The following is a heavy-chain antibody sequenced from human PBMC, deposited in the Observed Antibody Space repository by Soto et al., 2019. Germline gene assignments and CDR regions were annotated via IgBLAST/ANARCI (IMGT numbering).Heavy chain of an antibody. CDR3: ARDRGSGYDLGAFDY. J-gene: IGHJ4*02. V-gene: IGHV3-30-3*01. D-gene: IGHD5-12*01. Sequence: GGSLRLSCAASGFTFSSYAMHWVCQAPGKGLEWVAVISYDGSNKYYADSVKGRFTISRDNSKNTLYLQMNSLRAEDTAVYYCARDRGSGYDLGAFDYWGQGTLVTVSS. CDR1: GFTFSSYA. CDR2: ISYDGSNK.